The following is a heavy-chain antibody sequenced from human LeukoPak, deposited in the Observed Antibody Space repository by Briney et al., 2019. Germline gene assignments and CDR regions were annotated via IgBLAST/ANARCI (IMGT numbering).Heavy chain of an antibody. CDR3: ARVRRVFKRKLGRSTEYCSYYYMDV. V-gene: IGHV4-59*13. CDR2: FYYSGIA. CDR1: GGSICSYY. D-gene: IGHD2-21*02. Sequence: PSETLSLTCTVSGGSICSYYWSWLREPPGEGREGIVHFYYSGIANYNPSLNSRVPISVDASKNQFSLKLSSVTAADTAVYYCARVRRVFKRKLGRSTEYCSYYYMDVWGKGTTVTVSS. J-gene: IGHJ6*03.